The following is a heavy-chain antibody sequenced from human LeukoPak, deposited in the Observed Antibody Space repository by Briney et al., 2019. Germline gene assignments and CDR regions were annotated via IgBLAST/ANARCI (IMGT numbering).Heavy chain of an antibody. D-gene: IGHD2-15*01. V-gene: IGHV3-23*01. CDR1: GFTFSTYA. Sequence: GGSLRLSCAASGFTFSTYAMSWVRQAPGKGLEWVSAISGNGGNTYYADSVRGRFTISRDNSKNTLYRQMNSLRAEDTAVYYCAKTLVVSATGYWGQGTLVTVSS. J-gene: IGHJ4*02. CDR3: AKTLVVSATGY. CDR2: ISGNGGNT.